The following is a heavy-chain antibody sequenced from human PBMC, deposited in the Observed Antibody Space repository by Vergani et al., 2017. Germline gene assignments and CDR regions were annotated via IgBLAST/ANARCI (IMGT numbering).Heavy chain of an antibody. CDR3: AKDRWEGIQSY. CDR1: GFTFSSYA. J-gene: IGHJ4*02. Sequence: EVQLLESGGGLVQPGGSLRLSCAASGFTFSSYAMSWVRQAPGKGLEWGSAISGSGGSTYYADSVKGRFTSSRDNSKNTLYLQMNSLRAEDTAVYYCAKDRWEGIQSYWGQGTLVTVSS. V-gene: IGHV3-23*01. D-gene: IGHD6-13*01. CDR2: ISGSGGST.